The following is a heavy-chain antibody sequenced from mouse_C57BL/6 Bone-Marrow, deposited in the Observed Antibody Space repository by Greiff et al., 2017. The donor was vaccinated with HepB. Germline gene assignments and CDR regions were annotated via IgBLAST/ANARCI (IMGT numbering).Heavy chain of an antibody. Sequence: EVKLMESGEGLVKPGGSLKLSCAASGFTFSSYVMSWVRQTPEKRLEWVAYISSGGDYIYYADTVKGRFTISRDNARNTLYLQMSSLKSEDTAMYYCTREIGHDYYAMDYWGQGTSVTVSS. CDR3: TREIGHDYYAMDY. CDR1: GFTFSSYV. CDR2: ISSGGDYI. V-gene: IGHV5-9-1*02. D-gene: IGHD3-3*01. J-gene: IGHJ4*01.